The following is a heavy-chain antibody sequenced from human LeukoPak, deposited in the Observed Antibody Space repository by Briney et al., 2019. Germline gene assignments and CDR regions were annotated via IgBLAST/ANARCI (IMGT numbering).Heavy chain of an antibody. D-gene: IGHD6-13*01. CDR2: INYDARSR. Sequence: GGSLRLSCAASGFTFSLSWMHWVRQAPGKGLEWVSSINYDARSRTYADSVKGRLTISRDNAENTLFLQMNSLRAEDTAVYYCAKKVIAAAGDPWGQGTLVTVSS. CDR1: GFTFSLSW. J-gene: IGHJ5*02. CDR3: AKKVIAAAGDP. V-gene: IGHV3-74*01.